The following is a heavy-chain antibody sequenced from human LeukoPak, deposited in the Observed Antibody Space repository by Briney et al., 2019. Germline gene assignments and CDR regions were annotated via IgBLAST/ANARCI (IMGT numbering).Heavy chain of an antibody. Sequence: GGSLRLSCAASGFTFDDYGMSWVRQAPGKGLEWISGINWNGGSTGYADSVKGRFTISRDKAKNSLDLQMNSLRAEDTALYYCARLRSLYYYYMDVWGKGTTVTVSS. V-gene: IGHV3-20*04. J-gene: IGHJ6*03. CDR3: ARLRSLYYYYMDV. CDR1: GFTFDDYG. CDR2: INWNGGST.